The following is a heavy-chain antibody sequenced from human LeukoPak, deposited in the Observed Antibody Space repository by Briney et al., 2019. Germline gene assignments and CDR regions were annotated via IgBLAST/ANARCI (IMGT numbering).Heavy chain of an antibody. J-gene: IGHJ4*02. D-gene: IGHD6-19*01. CDR1: GYSFTAYY. CDR2: INPQSGGT. CDR3: ARNIGVGPNGDS. V-gene: IGHV1-2*02. Sequence: ASVKVSCKASGYSFTAYYMHWVRQAPGEGLEWMGWINPQSGGTHYAQKFQGRVTMTRDTSITSAYVELSRLTSDDTALYYCARNIGVGPNGDSWGQGTLVTVSS.